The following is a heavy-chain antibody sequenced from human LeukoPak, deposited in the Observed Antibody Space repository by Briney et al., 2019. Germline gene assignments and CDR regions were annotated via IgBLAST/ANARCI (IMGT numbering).Heavy chain of an antibody. V-gene: IGHV4-39*07. CDR1: GDSFNSSSYL. Sequence: PSETLSLTCTVSGDSFNSSSYLWGWIRQPPGKGLEWIGKIYYSGSTYYNPSLKSRVTISVDTSKNQFSLKLSSVTAADTAVYYCARLPDRFHYNYYMDVWGKGTTVTVSS. CDR3: ARLPDRFHYNYYMDV. J-gene: IGHJ6*03. CDR2: IYYSGST. D-gene: IGHD3-16*02.